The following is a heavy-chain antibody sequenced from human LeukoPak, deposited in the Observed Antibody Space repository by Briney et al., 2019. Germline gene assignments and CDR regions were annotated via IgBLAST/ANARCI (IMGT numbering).Heavy chain of an antibody. CDR1: GFTFSSYW. CDR3: ARVGSGSSYRPFDY. V-gene: IGHV3-7*01. Sequence: SGGSLRLSCAASGFTFSSYWMSWVRQAPGNGPEWVANIKEDESEKNYVDSVKGRFTISRDSAKNSLYLQMNSLRAEDTAVYYCARVGSGSSYRPFDYWGQGTLVTVSS. J-gene: IGHJ4*02. CDR2: IKEDESEK. D-gene: IGHD3-10*01.